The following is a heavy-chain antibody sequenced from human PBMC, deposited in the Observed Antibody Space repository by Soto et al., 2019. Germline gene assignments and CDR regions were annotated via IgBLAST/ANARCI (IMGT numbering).Heavy chain of an antibody. J-gene: IGHJ6*02. D-gene: IGHD3-3*01. CDR1: GGSISSGGYY. CDR3: ARAMYYDFWGGYYGMDV. CDR2: IYYSGST. V-gene: IGHV4-31*03. Sequence: QVQLQESGPGLVKPSQTLSLTCTVSGGSISSGGYYWSWIRQHPGKGLEWIGYIYYSGSTYYNPSLRTRVTISVDASKTQFSLKLGSVTAADTAVYYCARAMYYDFWGGYYGMDVWGQGTTVTVSS.